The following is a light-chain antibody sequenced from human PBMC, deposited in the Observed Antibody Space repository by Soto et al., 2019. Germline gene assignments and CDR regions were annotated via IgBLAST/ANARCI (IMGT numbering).Light chain of an antibody. CDR3: MQASQFPPYT. V-gene: IGKV2-24*01. Sequence: DVVLTQTPLSSPVTLGQPASISCRSSQSLLHRDGRTYLSWLQQRPGQPPRLLIHQVSNRLSGVPDRFSGSGAGTDFTLKINRVEADDVGVYYCMQASQFPPYTFGQGTKLEIE. CDR1: QSLLHRDGRTY. J-gene: IGKJ2*01. CDR2: QVS.